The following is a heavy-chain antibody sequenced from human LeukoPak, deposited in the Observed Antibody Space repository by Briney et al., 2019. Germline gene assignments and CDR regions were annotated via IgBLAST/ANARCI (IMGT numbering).Heavy chain of an antibody. CDR2: IFYSGST. J-gene: IGHJ4*02. CDR3: ARYNSGWSYFDY. Sequence: SETLSLTCTLSGDSISNYYWSWIRQPPGKGLDWSGYIFYSGSTNYNPSLKSRVTMSVDTSKSQFSLKLSSVTGADTAIYYCARYNSGWSYFDYWGQGTLVTVSS. CDR1: GDSISNYY. V-gene: IGHV4-59*01. D-gene: IGHD6-19*01.